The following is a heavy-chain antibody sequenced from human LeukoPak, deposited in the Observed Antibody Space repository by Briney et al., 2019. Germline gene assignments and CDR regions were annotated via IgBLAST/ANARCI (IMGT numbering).Heavy chain of an antibody. D-gene: IGHD6-19*01. CDR2: IYSGGNT. V-gene: IGHV3-66*01. J-gene: IGHJ6*03. CDR1: GLNVSSNY. CDR3: ARAAIAVAGDYYYYYMDV. Sequence: PGGSLRLSCAASGLNVSSNYMSWVRQAPGKGLEWVSVIYSGGNTYYTDSVKGRFSISRDNSKNTLYLQMNSLRAEDTAVYYCARAAIAVAGDYYYYYMDVWGKGTTVTISS.